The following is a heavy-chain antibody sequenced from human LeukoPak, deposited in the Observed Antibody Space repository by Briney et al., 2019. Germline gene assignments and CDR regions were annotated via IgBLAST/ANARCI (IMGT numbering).Heavy chain of an antibody. Sequence: PSETLSLTCTVSGGSISSGDYYWSWLRQPPGKGLEWNGYIYYSGSTYYNPSLKSRVTISVDTSKNQFSLKLSSVTAADTAVYYCARRGVRGVAYGMDVWGKGTTVTVSS. CDR3: ARRGVRGVAYGMDV. D-gene: IGHD3-10*01. CDR2: IYYSGST. CDR1: GGSISSGDYY. J-gene: IGHJ6*04. V-gene: IGHV4-30-4*01.